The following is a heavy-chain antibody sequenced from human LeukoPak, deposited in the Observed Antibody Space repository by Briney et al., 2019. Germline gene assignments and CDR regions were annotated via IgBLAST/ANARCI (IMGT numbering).Heavy chain of an antibody. Sequence: SSKTLSLTCTVSGVSISTIGYYWGWISQPPGKALEWLGSIYYSGSTYYNPSLKSRVTISIDTSNNQFSLTLSSVTAADTAVYYCARDPKSAVAADWFDPWGQGTLVTVSS. CDR3: ARDPKSAVAADWFDP. CDR2: IYYSGST. V-gene: IGHV4-39*07. J-gene: IGHJ5*01. CDR1: GVSISTIGYY. D-gene: IGHD6-19*01.